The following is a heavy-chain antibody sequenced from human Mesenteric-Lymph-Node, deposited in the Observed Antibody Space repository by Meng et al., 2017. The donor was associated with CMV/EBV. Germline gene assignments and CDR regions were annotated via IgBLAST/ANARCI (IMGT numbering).Heavy chain of an antibody. D-gene: IGHD2-21*02. CDR1: GFTFRTYG. CDR3: AKGRGGTDCNYGMDV. Sequence: GESLKISCAASGFTFRTYGMSWVRQAPGKGLEWVSVISGSGAGTYYADSVRGRFTISRDNSKNTLFLQMNSLRGEDTALYFWAKGRGGTDCNYGMDVWGQGTTVTVSS. V-gene: IGHV3-23*01. J-gene: IGHJ6*02. CDR2: ISGSGAGT.